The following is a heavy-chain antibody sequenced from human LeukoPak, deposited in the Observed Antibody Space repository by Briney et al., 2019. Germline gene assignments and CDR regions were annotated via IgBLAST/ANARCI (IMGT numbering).Heavy chain of an antibody. D-gene: IGHD6-13*01. CDR1: GFSISSYY. V-gene: IGHV4-4*07. Sequence: PSETLSLTCTASGFSISSYYWSWIRQPPGKGLEWIWRIYTGGTTNYNPSLKRGVTMSVETSTNHFSLKQSSVPAADPTVYYCGRDGIVAAVENWFAPCSQGSLVTV. J-gene: IGHJ5*02. CDR3: GRDGIVAAVENWFAP. CDR2: IYTGGTT.